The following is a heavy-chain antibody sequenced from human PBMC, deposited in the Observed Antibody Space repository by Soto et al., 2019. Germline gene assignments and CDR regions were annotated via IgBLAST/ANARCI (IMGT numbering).Heavy chain of an antibody. CDR3: ARRSSGWYFDY. V-gene: IGHV3-23*01. CDR1: GFTFSSYA. Sequence: EVQLLESGGGLVQPGGSLRLSCAASGFTFSSYAMSWVRQAPGKGLEWVSAISGSGGSTYYADSVKGRFTISRDNSKNTLYLQRNSLRAEDTAVYCCARRSSGWYFDYWGQGTLVTVSS. D-gene: IGHD6-19*01. J-gene: IGHJ4*02. CDR2: ISGSGGST.